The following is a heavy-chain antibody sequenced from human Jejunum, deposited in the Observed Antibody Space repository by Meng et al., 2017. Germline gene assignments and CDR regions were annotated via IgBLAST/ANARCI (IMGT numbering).Heavy chain of an antibody. D-gene: IGHD6-19*01. V-gene: IGHV3-53*01. Sequence: GESLKISCAASGFAVFTNYMSWVRQAPGKGLEWVSVMYSGGNTYYADSVKGRFTISRDNSKNTLFLQMNGLRVEDTAIYYCARDWVAVTDWGQGTLVTVSS. CDR3: ARDWVAVTD. CDR1: GFAVFTNY. J-gene: IGHJ4*02. CDR2: MYSGGNT.